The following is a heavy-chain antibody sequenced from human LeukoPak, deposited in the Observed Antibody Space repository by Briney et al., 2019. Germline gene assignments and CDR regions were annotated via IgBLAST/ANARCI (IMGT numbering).Heavy chain of an antibody. CDR3: AKDPLYSSRWYDMDV. CDR2: IWYDGSNK. CDR1: GFTFSSYG. Sequence: GGSLRLSCAASGFTFSSYGMHWVRQAPGKGLEWVAVIWYDGSNKYYADSVKGRFTISRDNSKNTLYLQMNSLRAEDTAVYYCAKDPLYSSRWYDMDVWGKGTTVTVSS. J-gene: IGHJ6*03. D-gene: IGHD6-13*01. V-gene: IGHV3-33*06.